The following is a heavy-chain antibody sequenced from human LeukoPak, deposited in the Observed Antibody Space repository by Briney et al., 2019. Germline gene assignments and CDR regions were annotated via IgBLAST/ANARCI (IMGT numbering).Heavy chain of an antibody. CDR1: GYTLTELS. Sequence: GASVKVSCKVSGYTLTELSMHWVRQAPGKGLEWMGGFDPEDGETIYAQKFQGRVTMTEDTSTDTAYMELSSLRSEDTAVYYCATAEAYCGGDCHTPWAFDIWGQGTMVTVSS. V-gene: IGHV1-24*01. D-gene: IGHD2-21*02. CDR2: FDPEDGET. CDR3: ATAEAYCGGDCHTPWAFDI. J-gene: IGHJ3*02.